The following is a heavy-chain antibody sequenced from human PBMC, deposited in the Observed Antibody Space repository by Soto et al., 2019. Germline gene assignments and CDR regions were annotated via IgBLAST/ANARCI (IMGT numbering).Heavy chain of an antibody. CDR3: ARGNYDFWSGYSLDY. CDR1: GGSISSYY. D-gene: IGHD3-3*01. J-gene: IGHJ4*02. CDR2: IYYSGST. V-gene: IGHV4-59*01. Sequence: SETLSLTCTVSGGSISSYYWSWIRQPPGKGLEWIGYIYYSGSTNYNPSLKSRVTISVDTSKNQFSLKLSSVTAADTAVYYCARGNYDFWSGYSLDYWGQGTLVTVS.